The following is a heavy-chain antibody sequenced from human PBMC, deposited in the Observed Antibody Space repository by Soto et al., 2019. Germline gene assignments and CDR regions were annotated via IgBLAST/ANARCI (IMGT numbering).Heavy chain of an antibody. J-gene: IGHJ4*02. CDR2: IYYSGST. CDR3: AISTKMTTVFDY. D-gene: IGHD4-17*01. V-gene: IGHV4-31*03. CDR1: GGSISSGGYY. Sequence: QVQLQESGPGLVKPSQTLSLTCTVSGGSISSGGYYWSWIRQHPGKGLEWIGYIYYSGSTYYNPSLKSRVTRSVDTYKNQCSLKLSSVTAADTAVYYCAISTKMTTVFDYWGQGTLVTVSS.